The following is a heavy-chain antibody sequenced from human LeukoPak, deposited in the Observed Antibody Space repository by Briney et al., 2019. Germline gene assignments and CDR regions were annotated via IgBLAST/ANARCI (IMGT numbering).Heavy chain of an antibody. D-gene: IGHD2-2*01. CDR3: ARGPKKGTYQLLHYYYYGMDV. Sequence: SETLSLTCTVSGGSISSSSYYWSWIRQPPGKGLEWIGEINHSGSTNYNPSLKSRVTISVDTSKNQFSLKLSSVTAADTAVYYCARGPKKGTYQLLHYYYYGMDVWGQGTTVTVSS. J-gene: IGHJ6*02. CDR2: INHSGST. V-gene: IGHV4-39*07. CDR1: GGSISSSSYY.